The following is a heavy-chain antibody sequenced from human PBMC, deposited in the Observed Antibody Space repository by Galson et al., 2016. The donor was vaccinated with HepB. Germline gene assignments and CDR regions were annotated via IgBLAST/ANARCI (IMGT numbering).Heavy chain of an antibody. D-gene: IGHD1-1*01. CDR1: GLSVSINY. CDR3: ARAYQYTLDH. CDR2: IYSGGST. V-gene: IGHV3-66*01. J-gene: IGHJ4*02. Sequence: SLRLSCAASGLSVSINYMSWVRQAPGKGLEWVSVIYSGGSTFYADSVKGRFTISRDNAKSSLFLQMNSLRAEDTAVYFCARAYQYTLDHWGQGTLVTVSS.